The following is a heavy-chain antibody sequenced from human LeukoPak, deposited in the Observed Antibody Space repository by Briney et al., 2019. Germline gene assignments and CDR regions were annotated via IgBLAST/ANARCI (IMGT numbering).Heavy chain of an antibody. J-gene: IGHJ5*02. V-gene: IGHV3-23*01. CDR2: ISGDGGST. Sequence: GASLRLSCAASGFTFNNYDMNWVRQAPGKGLAWVSGISGDGGSTYYADSVKGRFTISRDNSKNTLYLQMNSLRADDTAVYHCARQGGPENNWFDPWGQGTLVTVSS. CDR1: GFTFNNYD. CDR3: ARQGGPENNWFDP. D-gene: IGHD3-16*01.